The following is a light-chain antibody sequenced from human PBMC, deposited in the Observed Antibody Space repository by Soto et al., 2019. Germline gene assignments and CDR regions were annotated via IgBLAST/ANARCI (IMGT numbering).Light chain of an antibody. V-gene: IGKV1-17*01. CDR3: LQHDSYPLT. J-gene: IGKJ5*01. CDR2: GAS. Sequence: DIQVTQSPSSLSASVGDRVTITCRASQGIRKDLAWYQQKPGKAPTRLIYGASSLQSGVPSRFSGSGSGTEFTLTISSLQAEDFATYYCLQHDSYPLTFGQGTRLEIK. CDR1: QGIRKD.